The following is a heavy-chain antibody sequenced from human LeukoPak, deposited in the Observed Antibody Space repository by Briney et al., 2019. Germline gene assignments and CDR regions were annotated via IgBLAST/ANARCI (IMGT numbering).Heavy chain of an antibody. CDR2: IYNSGST. CDR3: ARGRWNDLYFDY. CDR1: VGSISNYY. D-gene: IGHD1-1*01. Sequence: SETLSLTCTVSVGSISNYYWSWIRQPPGKGLEWIGYIYNSGSTKYNPSLRSRVTISVDTSKNQFSLKLRSVTAADTAFYYCARGRWNDLYFDYWGQGALVTVSS. J-gene: IGHJ4*02. V-gene: IGHV4-59*01.